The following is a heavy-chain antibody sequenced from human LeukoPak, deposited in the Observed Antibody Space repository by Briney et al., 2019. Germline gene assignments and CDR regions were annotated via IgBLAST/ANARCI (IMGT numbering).Heavy chain of an antibody. CDR3: ARGRPRGFSPYYFDY. Sequence: SSETLSLTCTVSGDSISSSNYYWGWIRQPPGKGLEWIGSIYYSGSTYYNPSLESRVTISVDTSKNQFSLKLRSVTAADTAVYYCARGRPRGFSPYYFDYWGQGTLVTVSS. D-gene: IGHD3-3*01. CDR1: GDSISSSNYY. J-gene: IGHJ4*02. CDR2: IYYSGST. V-gene: IGHV4-39*07.